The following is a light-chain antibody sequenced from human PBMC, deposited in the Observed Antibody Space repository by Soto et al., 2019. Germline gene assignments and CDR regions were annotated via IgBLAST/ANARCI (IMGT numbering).Light chain of an antibody. CDR3: SSYTSSSTYV. CDR1: SSDVGGYNY. J-gene: IGLJ1*01. CDR2: DVS. V-gene: IGLV2-14*01. Sequence: QSAPTKPPSVSASPGQSITISCTGTSSDVGGYNYVSWYQQHPGKAPKLMIYDVSNRPSGVSNRFSGSKSGNTASLTISGLQAEDEADYYCSSYTSSSTYVFGTGTKVTVL.